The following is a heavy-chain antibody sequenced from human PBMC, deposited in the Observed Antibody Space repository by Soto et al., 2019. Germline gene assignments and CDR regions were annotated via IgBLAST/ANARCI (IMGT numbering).Heavy chain of an antibody. CDR1: GGSISSSNW. D-gene: IGHD3-10*01. Sequence: ETLSLTCAVSGGSISSSNWWSWVRQPPGKGLEWIGEIYHSGSTNYNPSLKSRVTISVDKSKNQFSLKLSSVTAADTAVYYCATTTSLWFGELLTPGYYYYGMDVWGQGTTVTVSS. V-gene: IGHV4-4*02. J-gene: IGHJ6*02. CDR3: ATTTSLWFGELLTPGYYYYGMDV. CDR2: IYHSGST.